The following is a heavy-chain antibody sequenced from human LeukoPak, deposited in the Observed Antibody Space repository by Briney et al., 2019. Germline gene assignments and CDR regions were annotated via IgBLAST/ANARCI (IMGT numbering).Heavy chain of an antibody. Sequence: ASVKGSCKASGYTFTSYGISWVRQAPGQGLEWMGWISAYNGNTNYAQKLQGRVTMTTDTSTSTAYMELRSLRSDDTAVYYCARVHDYSNYVGYYYYGMDVWGQGTTVTVSS. V-gene: IGHV1-18*01. CDR3: ARVHDYSNYVGYYYYGMDV. D-gene: IGHD4-11*01. CDR2: ISAYNGNT. J-gene: IGHJ6*02. CDR1: GYTFTSYG.